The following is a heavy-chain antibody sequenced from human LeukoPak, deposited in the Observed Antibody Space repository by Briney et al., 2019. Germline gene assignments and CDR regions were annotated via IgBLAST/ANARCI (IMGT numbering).Heavy chain of an antibody. V-gene: IGHV3-33*01. J-gene: IGHJ6*02. Sequence: PGGSLRLSCAAPGFTFSSYGMPWVRQAPGKGLEWVAVIWYDGSNKYYADSVKGRFTISRDNSKNTLYLQMNSLRAEDTAVYYCARGRGDGYNYDYYYYGMDVWGQGTTVTVSS. CDR3: ARGRGDGYNYDYYYYGMDV. CDR2: IWYDGSNK. D-gene: IGHD5-24*01. CDR1: GFTFSSYG.